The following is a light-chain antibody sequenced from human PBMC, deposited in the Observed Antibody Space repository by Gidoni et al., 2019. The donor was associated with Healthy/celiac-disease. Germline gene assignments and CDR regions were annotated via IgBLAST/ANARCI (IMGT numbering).Light chain of an antibody. V-gene: IGKV3-11*01. CDR3: QQRSNLYT. CDR1: QRVSSY. J-gene: IGKJ2*01. CDR2: EAS. Sequence: IVLTQSPATLSLSPGERATLSCRASQRVSSYLAWYHKKPGQAPRLLTYEASSGSGTDFTRTISSLEPEDFAVYYCQQRSNLYTFGQGTKVEIK.